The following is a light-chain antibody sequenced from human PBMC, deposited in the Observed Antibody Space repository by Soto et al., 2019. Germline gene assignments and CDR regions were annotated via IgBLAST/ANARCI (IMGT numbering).Light chain of an antibody. J-gene: IGKJ1*01. CDR3: QQSYSTPRKT. V-gene: IGKV1-39*01. Sequence: DIQMTQSPSSLSASVGDRVTITCGASQSISSYLNWYQQKPGKAPKLLIYAASSLQSGVPSRFSGSGSGTDFTLTISSLQPEDFATYYCQQSYSTPRKTFGQGTKVDI. CDR2: AAS. CDR1: QSISSY.